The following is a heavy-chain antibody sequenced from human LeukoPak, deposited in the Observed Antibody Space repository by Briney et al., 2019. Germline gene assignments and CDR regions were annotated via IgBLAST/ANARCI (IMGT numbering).Heavy chain of an antibody. D-gene: IGHD2-15*01. CDR2: IGPGSGGT. Sequence: ASVKVSCKASGYSFTDYYIYWVRQAPGQGLEWMGWIGPGSGGTNFAQKFQGRVSMTRDTSISTVYTELSRLTSDDTAVYYRTKAGYCSGGSCSDWFDPWGQGTLVTVSS. J-gene: IGHJ5*02. CDR1: GYSFTDYY. CDR3: TKAGYCSGGSCSDWFDP. V-gene: IGHV1-2*02.